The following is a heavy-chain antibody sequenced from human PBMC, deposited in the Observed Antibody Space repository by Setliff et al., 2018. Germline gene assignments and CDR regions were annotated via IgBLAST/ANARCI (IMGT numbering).Heavy chain of an antibody. CDR3: ARDLTMVRGVIINFDYYYVMDV. Sequence: PGESLKISCAASGFTFSSYEMNWVRQAPGKGLEWVSYISSSGSTIYYADSVKGRFTISRDNAKNSLYLQMNSLRAEDTAVYYCARDLTMVRGVIINFDYYYVMDVWGQGTTVTSP. CDR1: GFTFSSYE. D-gene: IGHD3-10*01. J-gene: IGHJ6*02. V-gene: IGHV3-48*03. CDR2: ISSSGSTI.